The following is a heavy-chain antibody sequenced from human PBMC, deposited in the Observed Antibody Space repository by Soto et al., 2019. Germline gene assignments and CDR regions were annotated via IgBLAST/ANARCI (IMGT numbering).Heavy chain of an antibody. J-gene: IGHJ4*02. CDR1: GFTLSNAA. D-gene: IGHD3-10*01. CDR3: GTRYGSGTSYNAY. Sequence: AGGSLRLSCAASGFTLSNAAINWVRQAPGKGLEWVGHIKSKTDGGTTNYAAFVKGRLTISRDDSKNTVYLQINSLRTEDTAVYFCGTRYGSGTSYNAYWGPGTLVTVSS. V-gene: IGHV3-15*07. CDR2: IKSKTDGGTT.